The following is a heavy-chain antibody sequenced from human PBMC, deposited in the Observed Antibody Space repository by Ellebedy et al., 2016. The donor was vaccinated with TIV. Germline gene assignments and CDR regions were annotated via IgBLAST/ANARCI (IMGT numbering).Heavy chain of an antibody. J-gene: IGHJ4*02. CDR1: GYTLTELS. V-gene: IGHV1-24*01. D-gene: IGHD3-3*01. CDR2: FDPEDGET. Sequence: ASVKVSCKVSGYTLTELSMHWVRQAPGKGLEWMGGFDPEDGETIYAQKFQGRVTMTEDTSTDTAYMELSSLRSEDTAVYYCATTEKWSRFLEWLFPYWGQGTLVTVSS. CDR3: ATTEKWSRFLEWLFPY.